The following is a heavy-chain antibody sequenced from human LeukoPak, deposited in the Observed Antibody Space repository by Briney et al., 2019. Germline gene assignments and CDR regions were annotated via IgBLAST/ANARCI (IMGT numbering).Heavy chain of an antibody. CDR3: AKGRYYDSSGYYSAPQDY. CDR2: ISGSGGST. V-gene: IGHV3-23*01. J-gene: IGHJ4*02. D-gene: IGHD3-22*01. CDR1: GFTFSSYA. Sequence: GGSLRLSCAASGFTFSSYAMSWVRQAPGKGLEWVSAISGSGGSTYYADSVKGRFTISRDNSKNTLYLQMNSLRAEDTAVYYCAKGRYYDSSGYYSAPQDYWGQGTLVTVSS.